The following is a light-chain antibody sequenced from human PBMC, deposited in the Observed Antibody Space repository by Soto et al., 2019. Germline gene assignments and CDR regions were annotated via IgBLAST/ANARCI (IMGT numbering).Light chain of an antibody. CDR2: AAS. CDR3: QQSYSTPRT. V-gene: IGKV1-39*01. CDR1: QSISSY. J-gene: IGKJ1*01. Sequence: DLPMTQSPSSMSAYVGDRVTITCRASQSISSYLNWYQQKPGKAPKLLLYAASSLQSGVPSRFSGSGSGTDFTLTISSLQPEDFATYYCQQSYSTPRTFGQGTKVEIK.